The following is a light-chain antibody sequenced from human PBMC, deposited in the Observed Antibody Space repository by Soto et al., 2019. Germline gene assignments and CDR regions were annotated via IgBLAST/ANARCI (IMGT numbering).Light chain of an antibody. CDR1: SSDVGGYNY. V-gene: IGLV2-14*03. Sequence: QSALTQPASVSGSPGQSITISCTGTSSDVGGYNYVSWYQQHPGKAPKVMIYDVTNRPSDVSNRFSGSKSGNTASLTISGLRGEDEADYYCSSFASGDTIIFGGGTKLTVL. J-gene: IGLJ2*01. CDR3: SSFASGDTII. CDR2: DVT.